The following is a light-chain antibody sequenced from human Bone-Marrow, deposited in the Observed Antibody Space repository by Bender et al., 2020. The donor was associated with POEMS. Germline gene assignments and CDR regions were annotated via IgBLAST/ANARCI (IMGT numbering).Light chain of an antibody. CDR1: SSDVGTYNY. Sequence: QSALTQPASVSGSPGQSIAISCTGTSSDVGTYNYVSWYQQHPGKATKLIIYDVTTRPSGVSNRFSGSKSGNTASLTISGLQAEDEADYYCTSYRSSSTPCVFGTGTKVTVL. CDR3: TSYRSSSTPCV. J-gene: IGLJ1*01. CDR2: DVT. V-gene: IGLV2-14*03.